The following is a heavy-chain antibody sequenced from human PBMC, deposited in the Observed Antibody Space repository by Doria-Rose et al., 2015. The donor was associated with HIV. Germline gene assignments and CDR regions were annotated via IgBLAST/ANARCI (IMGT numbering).Heavy chain of an antibody. D-gene: IGHD3-3*01. Sequence: LKPSETLSLTCAVYGGSLSGYYWSWIRQSPGRGLEWIGEINHTGSTTYNPSLKSRVSISLDKSKSQFSLRLTSVTAADTAVYYCAWSSSPSNWFDPWGQGTLVTVSS. CDR3: AWSSSPSNWFDP. V-gene: IGHV4-34*01. J-gene: IGHJ5*02. CDR2: INHTGST. CDR1: GGSLSGYY.